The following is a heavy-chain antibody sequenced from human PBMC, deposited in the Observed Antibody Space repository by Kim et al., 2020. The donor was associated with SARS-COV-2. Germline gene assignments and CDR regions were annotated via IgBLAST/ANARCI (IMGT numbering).Heavy chain of an antibody. CDR3: ADDSGNYSGVYYYYMDV. CDR1: GGTFGNYA. J-gene: IGHJ6*03. D-gene: IGHD1-26*01. Sequence: SVKVSCQASGGTFGNYAISWVRQPPGQGLEWMGGIIPIFGAGDYAERFQGRVTLTADASTSTAYMELNSLTSEDTAVYYCADDSGNYSGVYYYYMDVWGRGTTVTVSS. V-gene: IGHV1-69*13. CDR2: IIPIFGAG.